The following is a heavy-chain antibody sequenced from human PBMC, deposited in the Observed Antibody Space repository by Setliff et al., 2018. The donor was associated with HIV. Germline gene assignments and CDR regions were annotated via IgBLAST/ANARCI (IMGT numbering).Heavy chain of an antibody. Sequence: GASVKVSCKVSGYTLTELSIHWVRQAPGKGLEWMGGFDPEYDKTFYAQKFQGRVTMSEDTSTDTAYMELSSLRAEDTAVYYCAKDKGQKYADYWGQGTTVTVSS. J-gene: IGHJ4*02. D-gene: IGHD3-10*01. CDR1: GYTLTELS. CDR3: AKDKGQKYADY. CDR2: FDPEYDKT. V-gene: IGHV1-24*01.